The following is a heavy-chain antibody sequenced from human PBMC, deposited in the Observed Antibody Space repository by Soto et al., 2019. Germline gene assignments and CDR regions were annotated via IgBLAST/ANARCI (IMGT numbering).Heavy chain of an antibody. CDR1: GFTFSSYG. V-gene: IGHV3-30*18. Sequence: QVQLVESGGGVVQPGRSLRLSCAASGFTFSSYGMHWVRQAPGKGLEWVAVISYDGSNKYYADSVKGRFTISRDNSKNTLYLQMNSLRAEDTAVYYCAKFRYDFDYWGQGTLVTVSS. CDR3: AKFRYDFDY. J-gene: IGHJ4*02. D-gene: IGHD3-3*01. CDR2: ISYDGSNK.